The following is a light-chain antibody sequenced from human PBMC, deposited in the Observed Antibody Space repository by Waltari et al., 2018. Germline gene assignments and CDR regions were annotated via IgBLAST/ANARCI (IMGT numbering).Light chain of an antibody. Sequence: SYVVTQPPSVSVAPGETATITCGGDNIGTYSVHWYQQKAGQAPVFVIFYDRDPPSGIPDRFSGSNSVNTATLTISRVEAGDEARYYCHVWHPHVDPGVFGTGTEVTVL. CDR2: YDR. CDR1: NIGTYS. J-gene: IGLJ1*01. V-gene: IGLV3-21*04. CDR3: HVWHPHVDPGV.